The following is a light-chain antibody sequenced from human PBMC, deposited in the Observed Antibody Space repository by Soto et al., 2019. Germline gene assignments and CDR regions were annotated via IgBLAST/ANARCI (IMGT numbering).Light chain of an antibody. V-gene: IGLV2-14*01. J-gene: IGLJ3*02. CDR2: EVS. CDR1: SSDVGGYNY. CDR3: SSYTSSNFWV. Sequence: QSALTQPASVSGSPGQSITISRTGTSSDVGGYNYDSWCQQHPGKAPKLMISEVSSRPSGISNRFSDSKSGNTASLTISGLQAEDEADYYCSSYTSSNFWVFGEGTKLTVL.